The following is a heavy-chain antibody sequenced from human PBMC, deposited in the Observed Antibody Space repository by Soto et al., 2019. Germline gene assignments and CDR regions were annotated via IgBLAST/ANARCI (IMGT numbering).Heavy chain of an antibody. Sequence: QVQLQQWGAGLLKPSETLSLTCAVYGGSFSGYYWTWIRQPPGTGLGWIGEINHSGSTNYNQFLKSRVTISVDTSKNQFSLKLTSVTAADTAVYYCARDKITGLFDYWGQGTLVTVSS. J-gene: IGHJ4*02. V-gene: IGHV4-34*01. CDR1: GGSFSGYY. D-gene: IGHD2-8*02. CDR2: INHSGST. CDR3: ARDKITGLFDY.